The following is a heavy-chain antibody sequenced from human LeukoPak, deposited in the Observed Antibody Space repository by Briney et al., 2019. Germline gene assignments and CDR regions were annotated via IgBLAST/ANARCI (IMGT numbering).Heavy chain of an antibody. Sequence: PGGSLRLSCAASGFTFSSYSMNWVRQAPGKGLEWVSSISSSRSYIYYADSVKGRFTISRDAAKTSLYLEMNSLRAEDTAVYYCARADCSSSTCYLRRSWFDPWGQGTLVTVSS. CDR1: GFTFSSYS. D-gene: IGHD2-2*01. J-gene: IGHJ5*02. CDR3: ARADCSSSTCYLRRSWFDP. V-gene: IGHV3-21*01. CDR2: ISSSRSYI.